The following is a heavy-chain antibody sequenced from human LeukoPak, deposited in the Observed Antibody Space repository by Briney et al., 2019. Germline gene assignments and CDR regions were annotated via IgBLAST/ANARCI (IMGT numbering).Heavy chain of an antibody. CDR1: GYSFTTYW. J-gene: IGHJ4*02. Sequence: GESLNISCKGSGYSFTTYWIAWVRQMPGKGLEWMGIIYPGDSETRYSPSFQGQVTISADKSISTAYLQWSSLKASDTAMYYCARRHFHSSSWQNFDYWGQGTLVTVSS. CDR2: IYPGDSET. D-gene: IGHD6-13*01. V-gene: IGHV5-51*01. CDR3: ARRHFHSSSWQNFDY.